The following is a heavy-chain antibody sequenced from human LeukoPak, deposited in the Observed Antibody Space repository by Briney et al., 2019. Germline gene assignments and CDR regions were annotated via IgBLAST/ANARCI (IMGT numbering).Heavy chain of an antibody. J-gene: IGHJ5*02. CDR2: IYYSGST. Sequence: SETLSLTCTVSGGSISGYYWSWIRQPPGKGLEWIGYIYYSGSTNYNPSLKSRVTISVDTSKNQFSLKLSSVTAADTAVYYCARRKGSGPWDWFDPWGQGTLVTVSS. CDR1: GGSISGYY. V-gene: IGHV4-59*08. D-gene: IGHD6-19*01. CDR3: ARRKGSGPWDWFDP.